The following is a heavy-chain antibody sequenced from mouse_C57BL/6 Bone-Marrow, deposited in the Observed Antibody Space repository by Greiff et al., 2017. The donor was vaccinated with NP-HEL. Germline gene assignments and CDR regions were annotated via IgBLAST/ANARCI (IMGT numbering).Heavy chain of an antibody. CDR3: AIETGLLLRFAY. CDR1: GYTFTSYW. J-gene: IGHJ3*01. D-gene: IGHD2-3*01. CDR2: IHPSDSDT. V-gene: IGHV1-74*01. Sequence: VKLQQPGAELVKPGASVKVSCKASGYTFTSYWMHWVKQRPGQGLEWIGRIHPSDSDTNYNQKFKGKATLTVDKSSSTAYMQLSSLTSEDSAVYYCAIETGLLLRFAYWGQGTLVTVSA.